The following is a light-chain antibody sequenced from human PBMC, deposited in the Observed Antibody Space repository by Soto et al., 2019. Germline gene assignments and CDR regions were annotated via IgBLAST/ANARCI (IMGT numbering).Light chain of an antibody. CDR1: QGISNY. V-gene: IGKV1-9*01. CDR2: TAS. Sequence: DIQLTQSPSFLSSSVVDRVTITCRASQGISNYLAWYQQRPGKAPNLLIYTASTLQSGVPSRFSGSGSGTEFTLTISSLQPEDFATYYCQQRHSYPITFGQGTRLEIK. J-gene: IGKJ5*01. CDR3: QQRHSYPIT.